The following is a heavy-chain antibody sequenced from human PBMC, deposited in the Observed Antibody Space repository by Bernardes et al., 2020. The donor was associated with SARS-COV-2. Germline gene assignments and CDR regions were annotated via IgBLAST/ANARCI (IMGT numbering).Heavy chain of an antibody. CDR3: VKERPTGDY. Sequence: GGSLRLSCAASGFTFNRYWMHWVRQAPGKGLEYVSRISNYGGTTHYADSVKGRFTISGDNSKNKMYLQMSSLRVEDTAVYFCVKERPTGDYWGQGNLVTVSS. V-gene: IGHV3-64D*06. CDR2: ISNYGGTT. CDR1: GFTFNRYW. J-gene: IGHJ4*02.